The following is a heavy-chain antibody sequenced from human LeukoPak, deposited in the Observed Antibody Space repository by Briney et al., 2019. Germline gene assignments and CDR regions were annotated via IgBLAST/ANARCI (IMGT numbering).Heavy chain of an antibody. CDR1: GYTFTGYY. D-gene: IGHD6-13*01. Sequence: ASVKVSCKASGYTFTGYYMHWVRQAPGQGLEWMGWINPNSGGTNYAQKFQGRVTMTRDTSISTAYMELSRLRSDDTAVYYCARGPVYSSSWFFDYYYYYGMDVWGQGTKVTVSS. V-gene: IGHV1-2*02. J-gene: IGHJ6*02. CDR2: INPNSGGT. CDR3: ARGPVYSSSWFFDYYYYYGMDV.